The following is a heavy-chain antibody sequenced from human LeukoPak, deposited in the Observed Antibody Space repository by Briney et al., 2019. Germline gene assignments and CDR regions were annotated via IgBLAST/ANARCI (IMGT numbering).Heavy chain of an antibody. CDR2: IYYSGSS. CDR1: GGSISSSSYY. CDR3: ARHLATATDYFDY. V-gene: IGHV4-39*01. J-gene: IGHJ4*02. Sequence: ETLSLTCTVSGGSISSSSYYWGWIRQPPGKGLEWIGSIYYSGSSYYNPSLKSRVTISAHTSKNQFSLKLSSVTAADTAVYYCARHLATATDYFDYWGQGTLVTVSS. D-gene: IGHD5-18*01.